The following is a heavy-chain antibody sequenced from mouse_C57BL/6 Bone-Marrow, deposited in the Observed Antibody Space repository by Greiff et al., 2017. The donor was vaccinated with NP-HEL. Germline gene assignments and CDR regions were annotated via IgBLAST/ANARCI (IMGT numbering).Heavy chain of an antibody. Sequence: VQLQQSGPELVKPGASVKMSCKASGYTFTDYNMHWVKQSPGKSLEWIGYINPNNGGTSYNQKFKGRATLTVNKSSSTAYMELRSLTSEDSAVYYCAREGGHCGEFDDWGQGTTLTVAS. CDR3: AREGGHCGEFDD. J-gene: IGHJ2*01. D-gene: IGHD1-1*02. V-gene: IGHV1-22*01. CDR2: INPNNGGT. CDR1: GYTFTDYN.